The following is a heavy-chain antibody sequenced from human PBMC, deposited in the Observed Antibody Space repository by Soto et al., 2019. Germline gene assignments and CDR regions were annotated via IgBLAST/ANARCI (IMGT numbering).Heavy chain of an antibody. Sequence: QVQLVESGGGVVQRGGSLRLSCAASGFTFSSYSMNWVRRSPGKGLEWVAVISYDGNRIYYADSVKGRFTISRDNAKNTMFLQMSGLRPEDTAVYYCARGLVVTAKGWFDLWGQGTQVTVSS. CDR3: ARGLVVTAKGWFDL. CDR1: GFTFSSYS. CDR2: ISYDGNRI. J-gene: IGHJ5*02. V-gene: IGHV3-30-3*02. D-gene: IGHD2-21*02.